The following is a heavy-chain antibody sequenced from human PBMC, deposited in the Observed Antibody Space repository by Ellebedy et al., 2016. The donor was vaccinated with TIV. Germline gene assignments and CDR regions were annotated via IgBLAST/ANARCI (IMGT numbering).Heavy chain of an antibody. J-gene: IGHJ5*02. CDR2: IWYDGSNK. Sequence: GESLKISCAASGFTFSSDGMHWVRQAPGKGLEWVAVIWYDGSNKYYADSVKGRFTISRDNSKNTLYLQMNSLRAEDTAVYYCAREDSGSYEQRHNWFDPWGQGTLVIVSS. D-gene: IGHD3-10*01. V-gene: IGHV3-33*01. CDR1: GFTFSSDG. CDR3: AREDSGSYEQRHNWFDP.